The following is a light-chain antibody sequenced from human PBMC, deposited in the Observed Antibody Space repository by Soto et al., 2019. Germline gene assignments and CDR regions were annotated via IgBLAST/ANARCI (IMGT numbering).Light chain of an antibody. CDR2: GAS. J-gene: IGKJ1*01. CDR3: QQYNNWPRT. Sequence: EIVMTKSAATLSVSTGERATLSGRASQSVSSNLAWYQQKPGQAPRLLIYGASTRATGIPARFSGSGSGTEFTLTISSLQSEDFAVYYCQQYNNWPRTFCQGTKVDVK. V-gene: IGKV3-15*01. CDR1: QSVSSN.